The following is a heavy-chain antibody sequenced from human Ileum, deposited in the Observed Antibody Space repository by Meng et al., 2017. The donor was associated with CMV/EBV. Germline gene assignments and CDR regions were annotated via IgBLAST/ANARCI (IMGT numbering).Heavy chain of an antibody. CDR2: IDTNTGNP. V-gene: IGHV7-4-1*02. CDR1: GYTFTTNN. Sequence: QVYLVQSGSELKKPGASVKVSCKTSGYTFTTNNIIWVRQAPGRGPEWMGWIDTNTGNPTYAQAFTGRFVFSLDTSVNTAYLQITSLKAEDTAVYYCARDGLSGRYFDYWGQGTLVTVSS. J-gene: IGHJ4*02. D-gene: IGHD1-26*01. CDR3: ARDGLSGRYFDY.